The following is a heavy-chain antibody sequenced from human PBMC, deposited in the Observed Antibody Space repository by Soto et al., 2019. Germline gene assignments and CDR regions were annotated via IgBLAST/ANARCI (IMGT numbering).Heavy chain of an antibody. Sequence: PGGFLRLSCAASGFTFSSYAMSWVRQAPGKGLEWVSAISGSGGSTYYADSVKGRFTISRDNSKNTLYLQMNSLRAEDTAVYYCANNHYYDSSGYYAHFDYWGQGTLVTVSS. V-gene: IGHV3-23*01. J-gene: IGHJ4*02. D-gene: IGHD3-22*01. CDR2: ISGSGGST. CDR1: GFTFSSYA. CDR3: ANNHYYDSSGYYAHFDY.